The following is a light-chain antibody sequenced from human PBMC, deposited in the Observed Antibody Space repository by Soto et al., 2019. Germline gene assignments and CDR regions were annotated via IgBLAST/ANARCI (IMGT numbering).Light chain of an antibody. Sequence: IQLTQSPSSLSASVGDRVTITCRASQGINTFLAWYQQTPGKAPKLLIYGATTLQSGVPSRFSGSGSGTDVTLTISSLQPEDCAIYYCQQVNAYPITFGQGTRLEIK. CDR3: QQVNAYPIT. CDR1: QGINTF. V-gene: IGKV1-9*01. J-gene: IGKJ5*01. CDR2: GAT.